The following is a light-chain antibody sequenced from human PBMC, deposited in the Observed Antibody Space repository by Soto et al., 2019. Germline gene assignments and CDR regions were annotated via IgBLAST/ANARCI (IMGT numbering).Light chain of an antibody. CDR3: AAWDDSLSGWV. Sequence: QSALTQPPSASGTTGQRVTISCSGSSSNIGSNYVYWYQQLPGTAPKLLIYSNNQRPSGVPDRSSGSKSGTSASLAISGLRSEDEADYYCAAWDDSLSGWVFGGGTKLTVL. V-gene: IGLV1-47*02. CDR2: SNN. J-gene: IGLJ3*02. CDR1: SSNIGSNY.